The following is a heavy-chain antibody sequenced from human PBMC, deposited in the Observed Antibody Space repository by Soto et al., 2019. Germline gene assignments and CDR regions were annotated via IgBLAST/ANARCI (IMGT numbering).Heavy chain of an antibody. CDR2: ISSSGGST. Sequence: EVQLSESGGDLIQPGGSLRLSCAASGFTFSSYAMSWVRQAPGKGLGWVSAISSSGGSTFYADSVKGRFTISRDNSRNTLYLQMNSLRAEDTAIYYCAKYQPMTQPRPYFDYWGQGTLVTVSS. J-gene: IGHJ4*02. D-gene: IGHD3-22*01. CDR3: AKYQPMTQPRPYFDY. CDR1: GFTFSSYA. V-gene: IGHV3-23*01.